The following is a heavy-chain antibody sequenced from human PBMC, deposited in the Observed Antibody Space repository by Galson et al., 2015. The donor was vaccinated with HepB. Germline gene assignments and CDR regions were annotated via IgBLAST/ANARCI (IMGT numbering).Heavy chain of an antibody. CDR1: GFTFDGYA. D-gene: IGHD5-18*01. CDR3: ARAGCSCCSLHF. CDR2: ICCNSGSI. Sequence: SLRLSCAASGFTFDGYAMHWVRQAPGKGLEWVSGICCNSGSIGYADSVKGRFTISRDNSKNTLYLQMNSLRAEDTALYNCARAGCSCCSLHFWGQGTMVTVSS. J-gene: IGHJ4*02. V-gene: IGHV3-9*01.